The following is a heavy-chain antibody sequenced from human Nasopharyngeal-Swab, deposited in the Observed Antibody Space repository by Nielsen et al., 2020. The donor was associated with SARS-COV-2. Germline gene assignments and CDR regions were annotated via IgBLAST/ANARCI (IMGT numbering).Heavy chain of an antibody. Sequence: SETLSLTCTVSGGSVSSGSYYWSWIRQPPGKGLEWIGYIYYSGSTNYNPSLKSRVTISVDTSKNQFSLKLSSVTAADTAVYYCALGGDFDYWGQGTPVTVSS. CDR2: IYYSGST. D-gene: IGHD3-16*01. V-gene: IGHV4-61*01. CDR1: GGSVSSGSYY. CDR3: ALGGDFDY. J-gene: IGHJ4*02.